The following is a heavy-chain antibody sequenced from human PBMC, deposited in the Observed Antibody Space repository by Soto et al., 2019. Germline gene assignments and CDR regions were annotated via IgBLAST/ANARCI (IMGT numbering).Heavy chain of an antibody. V-gene: IGHV3-23*01. CDR2: ISGSGGDR. CDR1: VFTFSTYA. J-gene: IGHJ4*02. D-gene: IGHD1-26*01. Sequence: PGGALRLYCADSVFTFSTYAIGWVRQAPGKGLEYVSSISGSGGDRYYADSVKGRFTISRDNSKNTLYLQMNSLRAEDTAVYYCAKLSEDPYSGSYSDSWGQGAPVPVSS. CDR3: AKLSEDPYSGSYSDS.